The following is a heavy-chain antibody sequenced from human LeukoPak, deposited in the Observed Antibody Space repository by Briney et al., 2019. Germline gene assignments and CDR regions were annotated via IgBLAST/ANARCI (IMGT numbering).Heavy chain of an antibody. J-gene: IGHJ3*02. CDR2: IKQDGSEK. D-gene: IGHD3-3*01. CDR1: GFTFSSYW. Sequence: PGGSLRLSRAASGFTFSSYWMSWVRQAPGKGLEWVANIKQDGSEKYYVDSVKGRFTISRDNAKNSLYLQMNSLRAEDTAVYYCARGHDFWMAHAFDIWGQGTMVTVSS. CDR3: ARGHDFWMAHAFDI. V-gene: IGHV3-7*03.